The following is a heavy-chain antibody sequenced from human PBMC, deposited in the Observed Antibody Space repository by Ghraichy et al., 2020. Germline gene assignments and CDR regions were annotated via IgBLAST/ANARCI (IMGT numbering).Heavy chain of an antibody. J-gene: IGHJ3*01. D-gene: IGHD3-10*01. Sequence: ASVKVSDEICRSHLSNLFVHWVRLCPLLLLEWMGGFDPEDGETIYAQKFQGRVTMTDDTSTDTAYMELSSLRADDTAGYYCASSDGFLISAFDLWGQGTLDTVAS. CDR2: FDPEDGET. CDR3: ASSDGFLISAFDL. CDR1: RSHLSNLF. V-gene: IGHV1-24*01.